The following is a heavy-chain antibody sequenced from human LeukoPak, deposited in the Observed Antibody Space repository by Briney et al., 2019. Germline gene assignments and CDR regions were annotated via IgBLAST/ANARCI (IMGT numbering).Heavy chain of an antibody. Sequence: SETLSLTCTVSGGSISNYYWSWIRQPAGKGLEWIGRIYTGGSTNYNPSLKGRVTMSVDSSNNQFSLKLSSVTAADTAVYYCARENTGSYREFDYWGQGTLVTVSS. CDR2: IYTGGST. J-gene: IGHJ4*02. D-gene: IGHD1-26*01. CDR3: ARENTGSYREFDY. V-gene: IGHV4-4*07. CDR1: GGSISNYY.